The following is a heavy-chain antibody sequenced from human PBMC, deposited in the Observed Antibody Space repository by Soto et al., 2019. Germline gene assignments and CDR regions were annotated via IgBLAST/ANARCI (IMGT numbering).Heavy chain of an antibody. CDR1: CYNFNIYG. Sequence: ASVEVSCKAACYNFNIYGINWVRQAPGQGLELMGWISAYDGKTTYAEKFQGRVTMTTDASTSTAYMELRSLRSDDTAVYYCARDPHKYWTSYWFDPWGQGTLVTVSS. CDR2: ISAYDGKT. CDR3: ARDPHKYWTSYWFDP. J-gene: IGHJ5*02. D-gene: IGHD3-10*01. V-gene: IGHV1-18*01.